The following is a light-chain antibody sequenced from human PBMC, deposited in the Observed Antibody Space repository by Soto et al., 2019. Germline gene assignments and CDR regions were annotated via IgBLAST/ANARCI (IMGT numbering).Light chain of an antibody. CDR2: EVS. CDR1: SSDVGGYNY. V-gene: IGLV2-14*01. Sequence: QSVLTQPASVTGPPGQSVTISCTGTSSDVGGYNYVSWYQQHPGKAPKLMIYEVSNRPSGVSNRFSGSKSGNTASLTISGLQAEDEADYYCNSYSSSTTLYVFGTGTKVTVL. J-gene: IGLJ1*01. CDR3: NSYSSSTTLYV.